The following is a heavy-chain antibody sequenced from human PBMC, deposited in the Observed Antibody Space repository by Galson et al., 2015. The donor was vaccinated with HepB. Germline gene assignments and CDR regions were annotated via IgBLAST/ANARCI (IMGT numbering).Heavy chain of an antibody. J-gene: IGHJ3*01. CDR2: TYSGGNT. D-gene: IGHD2-21*01. Sequence: SLRLSCAASGFTVTTNFMSWVRQAPGKGLEWVSVTYSGGNTYYADSVKGRFTISRHNSNNTLYLQMSSLRAEDTAVYYCAREIPLKAFDVWGQGTMVTVSS. CDR3: AREIPLKAFDV. V-gene: IGHV3-53*04. CDR1: GFTVTTNF.